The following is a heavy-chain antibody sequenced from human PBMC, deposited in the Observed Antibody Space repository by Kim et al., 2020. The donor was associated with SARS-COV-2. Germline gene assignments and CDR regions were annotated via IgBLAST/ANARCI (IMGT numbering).Heavy chain of an antibody. Sequence: SRVTISVDTSKNQFSLKLSSVTAADTAVYYCARVGSSHYYGSGSYYTLDYWGQGTLVTVSS. J-gene: IGHJ4*02. D-gene: IGHD3-10*01. CDR3: ARVGSSHYYGSGSYYTLDY. V-gene: IGHV4-59*01.